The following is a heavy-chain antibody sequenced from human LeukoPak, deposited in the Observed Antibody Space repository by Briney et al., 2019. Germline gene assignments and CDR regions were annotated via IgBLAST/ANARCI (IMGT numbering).Heavy chain of an antibody. V-gene: IGHV4-59*01. Sequence: SETLSLTCTVSGGSISSYYWNWIRQPPGKGLEWIGYIYYSGTTNYNPSLKSRVSMSVDTSKNQFSLKLTSVTAADTAVYYCARTTEGGYTYGYFYYYYMDVWGKGTTVTISS. CDR3: ARTTEGGYTYGYFYYYYMDV. D-gene: IGHD5-18*01. CDR2: IYYSGTT. CDR1: GGSISSYY. J-gene: IGHJ6*03.